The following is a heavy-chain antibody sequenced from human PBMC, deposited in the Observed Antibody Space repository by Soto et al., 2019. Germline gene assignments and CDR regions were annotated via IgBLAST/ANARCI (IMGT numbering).Heavy chain of an antibody. V-gene: IGHV1-69*13. D-gene: IGHD2-2*01. J-gene: IGHJ3*02. CDR2: IIPIFGTA. CDR3: ASIRYCISTSCYASAFDI. Sequence: SVKVSCKASGGTFSSYAISWVRQAPGQGLEWMGGIIPIFGTANYAQKFQGRVTITADESTSTAYMELSSLRSEDTAVYYCASIRYCISTSCYASAFDIWGQGTMVTVSS. CDR1: GGTFSSYA.